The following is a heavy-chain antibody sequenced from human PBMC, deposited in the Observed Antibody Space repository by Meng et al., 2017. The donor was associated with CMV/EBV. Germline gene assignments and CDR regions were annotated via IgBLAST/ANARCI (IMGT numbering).Heavy chain of an antibody. Sequence: GGSLRLSCAASGFTFSSYSMNWVRQVPGKGLEWVSSISSSSSYIYYADSVKGRFTISRDNAKNSLYLQMNSLRAEDTAVYYCARDTAMGAPSDYWGQGTLVTVSS. CDR3: ARDTAMGAPSDY. CDR1: GFTFSSYS. J-gene: IGHJ4*02. CDR2: ISSSSSYI. D-gene: IGHD5-18*01. V-gene: IGHV3-21*01.